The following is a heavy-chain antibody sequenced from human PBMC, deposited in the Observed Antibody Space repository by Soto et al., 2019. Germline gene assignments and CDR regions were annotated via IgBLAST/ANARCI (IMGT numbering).Heavy chain of an antibody. CDR2: INAGNGNT. D-gene: IGHD6-19*01. Sequence: ASVKVSCKASGYTFTSYAMHWVRQAPGQRLEWMGWINAGNGNTKYSQKFQGRVTITRVTSASTAYMELSSLSSEDTAVYYCARDQLGDPRYRIAVADLPPHYGMDVWGQGTTVTVSS. CDR1: GYTFTSYA. V-gene: IGHV1-3*01. CDR3: ARDQLGDPRYRIAVADLPPHYGMDV. J-gene: IGHJ6*02.